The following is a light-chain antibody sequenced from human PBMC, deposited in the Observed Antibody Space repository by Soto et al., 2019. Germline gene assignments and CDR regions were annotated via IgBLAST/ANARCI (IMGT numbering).Light chain of an antibody. Sequence: DIQMTQSPSTLSASVGDRVTITCRASQSISSWLAWYQQKPGKAPKLLICDASSLEGGVPSRFSGSGSGTEFTLTSSSLQPDDFATYYCQQYNSYWTFGQGTKVEIK. V-gene: IGKV1-5*01. J-gene: IGKJ1*01. CDR3: QQYNSYWT. CDR2: DAS. CDR1: QSISSW.